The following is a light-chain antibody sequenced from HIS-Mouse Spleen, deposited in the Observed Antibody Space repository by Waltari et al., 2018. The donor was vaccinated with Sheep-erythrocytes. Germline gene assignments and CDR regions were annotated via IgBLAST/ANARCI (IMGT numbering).Light chain of an antibody. J-gene: IGLJ1*01. Sequence: QSVLTQPPSASGTPGQRVTISCSGSSSNIGSNYVYWYQQLPGTAPKLLIYRNKQRPSGVPDRFSGSKSGTSATLGITGLQTGDEADYYCGTWDSSLSAYVFGTGTKVTVL. CDR2: RNK. CDR1: SSNIGSNY. V-gene: IGLV1-47*01. CDR3: GTWDSSLSAYV.